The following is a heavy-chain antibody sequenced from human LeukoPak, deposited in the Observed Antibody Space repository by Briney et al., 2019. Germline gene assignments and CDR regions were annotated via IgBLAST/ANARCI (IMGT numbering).Heavy chain of an antibody. J-gene: IGHJ5*02. CDR3: ARGAVYSTAWYNWFDP. CDR1: GFIFSNYA. Sequence: GGSLRHSCVASGFIFSNYAIHWVRQAPGKGLEWVAVISFDGKNKYHADSVKGRFTISRDNSKDTLSLEMNSLRAEDTAVYYCARGAVYSTAWYNWFDPWGQGTLVTVFS. V-gene: IGHV3-30*04. CDR2: ISFDGKNK. D-gene: IGHD2-2*02.